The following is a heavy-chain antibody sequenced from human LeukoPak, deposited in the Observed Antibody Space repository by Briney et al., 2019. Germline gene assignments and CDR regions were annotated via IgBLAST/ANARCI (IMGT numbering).Heavy chain of an antibody. CDR3: ARIAAAGPPDY. D-gene: IGHD6-13*01. Sequence: PSETLSLTCTVSGGSISSSSYYWGWIRQPPGKGLEWIGSIYYSGSTYYNPSLKSRVTISVDTSKNQFSLKLSSVTAADTAVYYCARIAAAGPPDYWGQGTLVTVSS. J-gene: IGHJ4*02. CDR2: IYYSGST. V-gene: IGHV4-39*07. CDR1: GGSISSSSYY.